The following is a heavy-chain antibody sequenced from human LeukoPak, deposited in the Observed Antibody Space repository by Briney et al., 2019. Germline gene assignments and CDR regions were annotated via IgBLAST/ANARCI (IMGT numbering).Heavy chain of an antibody. CDR1: GFTFSGHS. D-gene: IGHD6-19*01. CDR3: AKHRAPVPGYHPNNPTASFED. J-gene: IGHJ1*01. Sequence: GGSLRLSCAASGFTFSGHSMSWVRQAPGKGLEWVSAISSCSDFTFYADSVKGRFIVSRDQSNNMLSLQMSSLRAEDTAIYYCAKHRAPVPGYHPNNPTASFEDWGQGTLVTVSS. V-gene: IGHV3-23*01. CDR2: ISSCSDFT.